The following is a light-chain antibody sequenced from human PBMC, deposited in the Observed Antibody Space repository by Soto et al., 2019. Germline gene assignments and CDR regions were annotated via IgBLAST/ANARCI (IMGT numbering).Light chain of an antibody. Sequence: EIVVTQSPGTMSLSPGERATLSCRASQRVSDSYLAWYQQKHGQATRLLIYASSRATGIPDRFTGSGYGTDFTLTNSRLETEAFSVYYCQHYCTSALFGPGNTVDIK. J-gene: IGKJ3*01. CDR1: QRVSDSY. V-gene: IGKV3-20*01. CDR2: AS. CDR3: QHYCTSAL.